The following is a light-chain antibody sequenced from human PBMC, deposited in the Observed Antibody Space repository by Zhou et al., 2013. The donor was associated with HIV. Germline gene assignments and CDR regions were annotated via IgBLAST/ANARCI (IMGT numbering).Light chain of an antibody. CDR1: QDISTW. CDR3: QQYDNHPLT. V-gene: IGKV1-33*01. CDR2: DAS. Sequence: IQLTQSPTSLAAYTGDRVTITCRASQDISTWLAWYQQKPGKAPKLLIYDASNLETGVPSRFSGSGSGTDFTFTISSLQPEDIATYYCQQYDNHPLTFGGGTKVEIK. J-gene: IGKJ4*01.